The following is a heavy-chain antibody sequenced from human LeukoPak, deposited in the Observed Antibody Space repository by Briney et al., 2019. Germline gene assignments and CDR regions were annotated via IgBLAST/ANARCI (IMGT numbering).Heavy chain of an antibody. D-gene: IGHD6-6*01. V-gene: IGHV3-30*04. Sequence: GGSLRLSCAASGFTFSSYAMHWVRQAPGKGLEWVAVISYDGSNKYYADSVKGRFTISRDNSKNTLYLQMNSLRVEDTAVYYCARGVYYFDYWGQGILVSVSS. CDR3: ARGVYYFDY. J-gene: IGHJ4*02. CDR2: ISYDGSNK. CDR1: GFTFSSYA.